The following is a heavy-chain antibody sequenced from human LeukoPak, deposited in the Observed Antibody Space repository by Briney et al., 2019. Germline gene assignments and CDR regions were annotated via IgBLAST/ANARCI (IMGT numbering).Heavy chain of an antibody. D-gene: IGHD6-19*01. CDR1: GSSISSYY. Sequence: PSETLSLTCTVSGSSISSYYWSWIRQPPGKGLEWIGYIYYSGSTNYNPSLKSRVTISVDTSKNQFSLKLSSVTAADTAVYYCASGSGGYAFDIWGQGTMVTVSS. CDR3: ASGSGGYAFDI. CDR2: IYYSGST. V-gene: IGHV4-59*01. J-gene: IGHJ3*02.